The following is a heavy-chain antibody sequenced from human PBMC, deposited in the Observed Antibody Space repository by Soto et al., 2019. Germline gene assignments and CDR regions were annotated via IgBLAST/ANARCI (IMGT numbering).Heavy chain of an antibody. CDR1: GFTLSSYA. D-gene: IGHD2-2*01. CDR3: AKSGQSSWANMDV. CDR2: ISGSGDKT. J-gene: IGHJ6*02. V-gene: IGHV3-23*01. Sequence: GGSLRLSCPASGFTLSSYAINWVRQAPGKGLEWVSTISGSGDKTYYADSVKGRFTISRDNSKNTLSLQMNSLRAEDTAVYYCAKSGQSSWANMDVWGQGTTVTVSS.